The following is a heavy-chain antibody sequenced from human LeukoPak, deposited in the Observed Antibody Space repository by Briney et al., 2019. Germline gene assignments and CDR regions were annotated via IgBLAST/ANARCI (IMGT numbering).Heavy chain of an antibody. CDR3: ARDGYYGSSGYYY. CDR1: GDTFTGYY. CDR2: INPSGGST. D-gene: IGHD3-22*01. Sequence: ASVKVSCKASGDTFTGYYMHWVRQAPGQGLEWMGIINPSGGSTSYAQKFQGRVTMTRDTSTSTVYMELGSLRSEDTAAYYCARDGYYGSSGYYYWGQGTLVTVSS. J-gene: IGHJ4*02. V-gene: IGHV1-46*01.